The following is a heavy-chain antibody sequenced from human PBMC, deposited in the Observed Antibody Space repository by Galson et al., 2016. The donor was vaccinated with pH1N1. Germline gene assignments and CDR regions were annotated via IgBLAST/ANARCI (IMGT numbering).Heavy chain of an antibody. CDR1: GGTFSSFP. Sequence: SVKVSCKASGGTFSSFPISWVRQAPGQGLEWMGQIIPIFGTTNYAQKFQGSVTITTDESTSTVHMELSSLRSEDAGIYYWAREGGEVNWDSFQDGLDVWRQGATVTVSS. J-gene: IGHJ6*02. CDR3: AREGGEVNWDSFQDGLDV. D-gene: IGHD1-1*01. CDR2: IIPIFGTT. V-gene: IGHV1-69*05.